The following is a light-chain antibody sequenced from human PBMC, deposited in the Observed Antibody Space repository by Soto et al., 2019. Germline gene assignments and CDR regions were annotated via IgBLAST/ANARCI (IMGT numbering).Light chain of an antibody. J-gene: IGLJ3*02. CDR2: EVS. Sequence: QSALTQPASVSGSPGQSITISCSGTSSDVDDYNYVSWYQQHPGKAPKLMIYEVSHRLSGVSNRFSGSISGYTASLTISGLQDEDEADYYCTSSLSNSVVVFGGGTKLTVL. CDR3: TSSLSNSVVV. CDR1: SSDVDDYNY. V-gene: IGLV2-14*01.